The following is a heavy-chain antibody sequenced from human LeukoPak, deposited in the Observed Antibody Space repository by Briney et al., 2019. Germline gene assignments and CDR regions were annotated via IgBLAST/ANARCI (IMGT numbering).Heavy chain of an antibody. D-gene: IGHD5-18*01. Sequence: GGSLRLSCAASGFTFSDYYMSWLRQAPGKGLEWVSYTSSSGSTIYYADSVKGRFTISRDNAKNSLYLQMNSLRAEDTAVYYCARGSDTAMVPLSYWGQGTLVTVSS. CDR1: GFTFSDYY. CDR3: ARGSDTAMVPLSY. CDR2: TSSSGSTI. J-gene: IGHJ4*02. V-gene: IGHV3-11*01.